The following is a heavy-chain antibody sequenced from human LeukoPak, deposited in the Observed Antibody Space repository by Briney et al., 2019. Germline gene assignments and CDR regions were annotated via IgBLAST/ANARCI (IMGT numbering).Heavy chain of an antibody. J-gene: IGHJ5*01. CDR2: INHSGST. CDR3: ARVDSGDIVVVVAARHHLPHWFDS. D-gene: IGHD2-15*01. V-gene: IGHV4-34*01. CDR1: GGSFSDYY. Sequence: SESLSLTCAVYGGSFSDYYWSWIRQPPGKGLEWIGEINHSGSTKYNPSLKSRVTISVDTSKNQFSLKLSSVTAADTAVYYCARVDSGDIVVVVAARHHLPHWFDSWGQGTLVIVSS.